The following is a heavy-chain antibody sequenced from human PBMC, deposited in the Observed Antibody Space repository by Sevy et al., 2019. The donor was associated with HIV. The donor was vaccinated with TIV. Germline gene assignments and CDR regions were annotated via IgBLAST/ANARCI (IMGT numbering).Heavy chain of an antibody. J-gene: IGHJ1*01. V-gene: IGHV3-30-3*01. CDR3: ALERLSSAVAEYFHN. CDR2: ISFDGSNE. D-gene: IGHD1-1*01. Sequence: GGSLRLSCAASAFTFSTYAMHWVRQAPGKGLEWVATISFDGSNEHYADSVKGRFTISRDNSKNSLFLQMNSLRADDSAVYYCALERLSSAVAEYFHNWGQGTLVTVSS. CDR1: AFTFSTYA.